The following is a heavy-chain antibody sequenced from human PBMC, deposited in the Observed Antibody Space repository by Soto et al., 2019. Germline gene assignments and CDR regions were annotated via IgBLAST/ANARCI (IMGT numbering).Heavy chain of an antibody. D-gene: IGHD4-17*01. CDR2: IYYSGNT. J-gene: IGHJ5*02. CDR1: GGSISSVDYY. V-gene: IGHV4-30-4*01. Sequence: SETLSLTCTVSGGSISSVDYYCSWIRQPPGKALEWIGYIYYSGNTYYNPSLKSRVTISVDTSKNQFSLKLSPVTAADTAVYYCARDRKATTSPRYNWFDPWGRGTLVTVSS. CDR3: ARDRKATTSPRYNWFDP.